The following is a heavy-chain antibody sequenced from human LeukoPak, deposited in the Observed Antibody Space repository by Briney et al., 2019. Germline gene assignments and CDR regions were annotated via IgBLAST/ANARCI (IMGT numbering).Heavy chain of an antibody. D-gene: IGHD4-23*01. CDR2: INEDGRTI. V-gene: IGHV3-74*01. CDR3: VRDFGGPSDY. Sequence: GGSLRLSCAASGFTTSSYWMHWVRQVPGMGLVGVSLINEDGRTINYADSVRGRFTISRDYATNTVYLQMNSLRADDTVVYHCVRDFGGPSDYWGQGTLVTVAS. J-gene: IGHJ4*02. CDR1: GFTTSSYW.